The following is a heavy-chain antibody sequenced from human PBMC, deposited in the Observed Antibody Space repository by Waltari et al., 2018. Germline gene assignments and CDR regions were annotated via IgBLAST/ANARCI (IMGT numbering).Heavy chain of an antibody. CDR2: ISSSSSTI. J-gene: IGHJ2*01. D-gene: IGHD3-22*01. CDR1: GFTFSSYS. V-gene: IGHV3-48*01. Sequence: EVQLVQSGAEVKKPGESLKISCKGSGFTFSSYSMNWVRQAPGTGLEWVSYISSSSSTIYYADSVKGRFTISRDNAKNSLYLQMNSLRAEDTAVYYCARAMYYYDSSGYLYWYFDLWGRGTLVTVSS. CDR3: ARAMYYYDSSGYLYWYFDL.